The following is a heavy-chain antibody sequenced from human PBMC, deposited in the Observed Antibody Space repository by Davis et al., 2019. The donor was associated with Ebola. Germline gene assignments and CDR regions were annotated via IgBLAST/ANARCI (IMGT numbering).Heavy chain of an antibody. V-gene: IGHV4-39*01. J-gene: IGHJ3*02. CDR2: IYYSGST. CDR1: GGSISSSSYY. Sequence: SETLSLTCTVSGGSISSSSYYWGWLRQPPGTGLEWIGSIYYSGSTYYNPSLKSRVTISVDTSKNQFSLKLSSVTAADTAVYYCAGGRDIAFDIWGQGTMVTVSS. D-gene: IGHD2-15*01. CDR3: AGGRDIAFDI.